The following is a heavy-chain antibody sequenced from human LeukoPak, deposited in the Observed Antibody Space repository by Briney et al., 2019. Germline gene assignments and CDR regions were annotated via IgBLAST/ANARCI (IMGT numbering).Heavy chain of an antibody. CDR3: AKDPNLLVPLMPGYYYYYMDV. J-gene: IGHJ6*03. CDR1: GFTFSSYG. D-gene: IGHD6-13*01. Sequence: GRSLRLSCAASGFTFSSYGMHWVRQAPGKGLEWVAVISYDGSNKYYADSVKGRFTISRDNSKNTLYLQMNSLRAEDTAVYYCAKDPNLLVPLMPGYYYYYMDVWGKGTTVTVSS. CDR2: ISYDGSNK. V-gene: IGHV3-30*18.